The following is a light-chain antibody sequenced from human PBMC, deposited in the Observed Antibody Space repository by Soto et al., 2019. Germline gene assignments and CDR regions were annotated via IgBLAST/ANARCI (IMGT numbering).Light chain of an antibody. Sequence: QSLLTQPPSASGPPGQSVTISCTGTSSDVGGYNYVSWYQQHPGKAPKLMIYEVSKRPSGVPDRFSGSKSGNTAALTVSGLQAEDEADYYCSSYVGTNSYVFGTGTKVTVL. CDR2: EVS. J-gene: IGLJ1*01. CDR3: SSYVGTNSYV. CDR1: SSDVGGYNY. V-gene: IGLV2-8*01.